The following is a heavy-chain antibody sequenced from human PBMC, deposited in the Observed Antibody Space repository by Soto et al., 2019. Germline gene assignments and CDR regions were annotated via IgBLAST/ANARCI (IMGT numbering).Heavy chain of an antibody. V-gene: IGHV3-48*01. D-gene: IGHD1-1*01. Sequence: GSLRLSCAASGXTFSSYRMNWVRQAPGKGLELVSYISSSSSTIYYAEYVKCRFNISRDNSKNTLYLQMNSLRAEDTAVYYFARDLNANTRGRSGNQYWGQGTLGTVSS. CDR2: ISSSSSTI. CDR3: ARDLNANTRGRSGNQY. CDR1: GXTFSSYR. J-gene: IGHJ4*02.